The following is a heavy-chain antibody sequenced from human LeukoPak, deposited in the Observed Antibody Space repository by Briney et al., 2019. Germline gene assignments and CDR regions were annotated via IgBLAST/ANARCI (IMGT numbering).Heavy chain of an antibody. CDR1: GYSFTSYW. V-gene: IGHV5-51*01. D-gene: IGHD5-12*01. CDR2: IYPGDSNT. CDR3: ARYGSIYIGYHYGDY. Sequence: GASLKISCKGSGYSFTSYWIGWVRQMPGKGLEWMGIIYPGDSNTRYSPSFQGQVTISADKSISTAYLQWSSLKATDTAMYYCARYGSIYIGYHYGDYWGQGTLVTVSS. J-gene: IGHJ4*02.